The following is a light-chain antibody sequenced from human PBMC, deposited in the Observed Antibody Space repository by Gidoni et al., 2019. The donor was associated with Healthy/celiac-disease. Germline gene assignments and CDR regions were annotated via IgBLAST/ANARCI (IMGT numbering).Light chain of an antibody. V-gene: IGKV3-11*01. CDR2: DAS. Sequence: ELVFTQSPATLSLSPGESATLSCRASQSVSSYLAWYQQKPGKAPRLLLYDASNRATGIPARFSGSGSGTDFTLTISSLEPEDFAVYYCQQSSNWPPAFGQGTRLEIK. CDR3: QQSSNWPPA. J-gene: IGKJ5*01. CDR1: QSVSSY.